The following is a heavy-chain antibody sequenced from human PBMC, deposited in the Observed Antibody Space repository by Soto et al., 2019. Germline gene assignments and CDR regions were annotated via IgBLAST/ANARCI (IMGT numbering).Heavy chain of an antibody. J-gene: IGHJ6*02. V-gene: IGHV3-48*02. CDR1: GFTFSSYS. Sequence: GGSLRLSCAASGFTFSSYSMNWVRQAPGKGLEWVSYISSSSTIYYADSVKGRFTISRDNAKNSLYLQMNSLRDEDTAVYYCARVRAGCSGGSCYLPYYYYYYGMDVWGQGTTVTVSS. CDR3: ARVRAGCSGGSCYLPYYYYYYGMDV. D-gene: IGHD2-15*01. CDR2: ISSSSTI.